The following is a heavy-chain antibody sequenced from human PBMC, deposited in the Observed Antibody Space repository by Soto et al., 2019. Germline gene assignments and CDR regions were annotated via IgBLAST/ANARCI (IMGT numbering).Heavy chain of an antibody. CDR3: ARRNGRDGYNRSYYYYGMDV. D-gene: IGHD5-12*01. Sequence: ASETLSLTCTVSGGSVSSGSYYWSWIRQPPGKGLEWIGYIYYSGSTNYNPSLKSRVTISVDTSKNQFSLKLSSVTAADTAVYYCARRNGRDGYNRSYYYYGMDVWGQGTTVTVSS. J-gene: IGHJ6*02. V-gene: IGHV4-61*01. CDR1: GGSVSSGSYY. CDR2: IYYSGST.